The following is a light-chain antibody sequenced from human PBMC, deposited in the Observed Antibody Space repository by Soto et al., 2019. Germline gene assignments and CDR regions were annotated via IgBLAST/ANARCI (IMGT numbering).Light chain of an antibody. Sequence: EVVLTQSPATLSLSPGERATLSCRASQSVSSYLAWYQQKPGQAPRLLIYDASNRATGIPARFSGSGSGTDFTLTISRLETEDFAVYYCQQRSNWPPLTFGGGTKVEI. CDR2: DAS. V-gene: IGKV3-11*01. CDR3: QQRSNWPPLT. J-gene: IGKJ4*01. CDR1: QSVSSY.